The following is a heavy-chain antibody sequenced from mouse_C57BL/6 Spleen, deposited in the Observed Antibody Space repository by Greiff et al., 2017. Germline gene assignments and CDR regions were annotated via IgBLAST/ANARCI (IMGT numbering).Heavy chain of an antibody. J-gene: IGHJ4*01. V-gene: IGHV1-26*01. CDR3: ASLFYAMDY. CDR2: INPNNGGT. Sequence: EVQLQQSGPELVKPGASVKISCKASGYTFTDYYMNWVKQSHGKSLEWIGDINPNNGGTSYNQKFKGKATLTVYKSSSTAYMELRSLTSEDSAVYYCASLFYAMDYLGQGTSVTVSS. CDR1: GYTFTDYY.